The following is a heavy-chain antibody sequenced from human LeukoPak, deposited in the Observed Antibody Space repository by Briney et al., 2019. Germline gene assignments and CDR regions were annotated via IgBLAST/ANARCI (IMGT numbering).Heavy chain of an antibody. V-gene: IGHV1-2*02. J-gene: IGHJ5*02. Sequence: ASVKVSCKASGYTFTGYYIHWVRQVAGQGLEWMGWINPKSGGTNYAQKFQGRVTMTGDTSISTAYMELSRLRSDDTAVYYCAREDRQQLDRRGWFDPWGQGTLVTVSS. CDR1: GYTFTGYY. D-gene: IGHD6-13*01. CDR2: INPKSGGT. CDR3: AREDRQQLDRRGWFDP.